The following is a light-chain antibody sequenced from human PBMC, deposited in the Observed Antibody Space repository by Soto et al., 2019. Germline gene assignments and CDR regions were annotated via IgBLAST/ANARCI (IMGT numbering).Light chain of an antibody. CDR1: SSDVGGYNY. Sequence: QSVLTQPASVSGSPGQSITISCTGSSSDVGGYNYVSWYQQHPGKDPKLLIHEVSNRPSGVSNRFSGSKSGSTASLTISGLQAEDEADYFCSSYTTSSQVVFGAGTKVTVL. V-gene: IGLV2-14*01. J-gene: IGLJ2*01. CDR3: SSYTTSSQVV. CDR2: EVS.